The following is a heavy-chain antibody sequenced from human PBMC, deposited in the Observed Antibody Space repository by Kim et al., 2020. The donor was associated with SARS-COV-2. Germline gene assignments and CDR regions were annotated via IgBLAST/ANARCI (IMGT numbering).Heavy chain of an antibody. CDR2: INPSGGST. CDR1: GYTFTSYY. Sequence: ASVNVSCKASGYTFTSYYMHWVRQAPGQGLEWMGIINPSGGSTSYAQKFQGRVTMTRDTSTSTVYMELSSLRSEDTAVYYCASDWNYGGWFDPWGQGTLVTVSS. J-gene: IGHJ5*02. D-gene: IGHD1-7*01. CDR3: ASDWNYGGWFDP. V-gene: IGHV1-46*01.